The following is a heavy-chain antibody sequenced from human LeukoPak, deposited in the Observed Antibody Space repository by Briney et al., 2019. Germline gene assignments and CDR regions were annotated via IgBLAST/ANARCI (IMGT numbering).Heavy chain of an antibody. Sequence: QSGGSLRLSCTASGFTFSTYAMSWVRQAPGKGLEWVSGISGSGGTTDYADSVKGRFTISRDNSKNTLYLQMNSLRAEDTAVYYCARDIVVVPAAPMDVWGKGTTVTVSS. CDR1: GFTFSTYA. D-gene: IGHD2-2*01. V-gene: IGHV3-23*01. CDR3: ARDIVVVPAAPMDV. J-gene: IGHJ6*03. CDR2: ISGSGGTT.